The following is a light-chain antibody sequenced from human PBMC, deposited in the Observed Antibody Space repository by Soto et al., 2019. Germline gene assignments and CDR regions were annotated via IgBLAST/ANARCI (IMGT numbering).Light chain of an antibody. CDR1: SSNIGAGFG. Sequence: QSVLTQPPSVSGAPGQTVTISCTGTSSNIGAGFGVHWYQQLPGAAPKLLIYANTDRPSGVPARFSGSKSVTSASLAITGLQPEDEADYFCLSYDTSLRGVFGGGTQLTVL. CDR3: LSYDTSLRGV. J-gene: IGLJ2*01. CDR2: ANT. V-gene: IGLV1-40*01.